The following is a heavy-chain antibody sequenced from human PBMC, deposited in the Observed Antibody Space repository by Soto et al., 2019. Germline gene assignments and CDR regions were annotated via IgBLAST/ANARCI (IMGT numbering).Heavy chain of an antibody. Sequence: EVQLVESGGGLVQPGGSLRVSCAASGFTFTRYSMNWVRQAPGKGLEWLSYIDTSSGTKYYADSVKGRFIISRDNAKNSLVLQMNSLRDEDTAVYYCARGGVTTIFGDSWGQGTLVTVSS. V-gene: IGHV3-48*02. J-gene: IGHJ4*02. CDR1: GFTFTRYS. D-gene: IGHD5-12*01. CDR3: ARGGVTTIFGDS. CDR2: IDTSSGTK.